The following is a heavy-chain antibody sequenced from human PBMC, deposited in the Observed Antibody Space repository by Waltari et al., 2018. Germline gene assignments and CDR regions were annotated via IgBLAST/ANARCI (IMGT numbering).Heavy chain of an antibody. CDR1: GYTFTSYA. D-gene: IGHD3-9*01. CDR2: INAGNGNT. Sequence: QVQLVQSGAEVKKPGASVKVSCKASGYTFTSYAMHWVRQAHGQRLEWMGWINAGNGNTKHSQKFQGRVTITRDTSASTAYMELSSLRSEDTAVYYCARDAYYDILTGYYRGTGHADYWGQGTLVTVSS. V-gene: IGHV1-3*01. J-gene: IGHJ4*02. CDR3: ARDAYYDILTGYYRGTGHADY.